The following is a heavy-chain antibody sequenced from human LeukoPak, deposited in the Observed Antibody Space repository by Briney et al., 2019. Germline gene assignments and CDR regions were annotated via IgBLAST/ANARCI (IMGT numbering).Heavy chain of an antibody. CDR3: ARGLSIAAARNYYYGMDV. Sequence: PSETLSLTCAVYGGSFRGFYWRWIRHPPGKGREWFGEINHSGSTNYNPSLKSRVTISVDTSKNQFSLKLSSVTAADTAVYYCARGLSIAAARNYYYGMDVWGKGTTVTVSS. CDR1: GGSFRGFY. J-gene: IGHJ6*04. CDR2: INHSGST. V-gene: IGHV4-34*01. D-gene: IGHD6-13*01.